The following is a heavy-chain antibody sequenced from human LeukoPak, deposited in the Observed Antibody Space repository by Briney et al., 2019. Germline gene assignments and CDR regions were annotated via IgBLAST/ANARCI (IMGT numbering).Heavy chain of an antibody. CDR2: IYDSGST. D-gene: IGHD3-10*01. V-gene: IGHV4-31*03. CDR1: GGSIGSVGYY. CDR3: ARDGWVYGSGSYFDY. Sequence: SETLSLTCTVSGGSIGSVGYYWSWIRQHPGKGLEWIGYIYDSGSTYYNPSLKSRVIISVDTSKNQFSLKLSSVTAADTAVYYCARDGWVYGSGSYFDYWGQGTLVTVSS. J-gene: IGHJ4*02.